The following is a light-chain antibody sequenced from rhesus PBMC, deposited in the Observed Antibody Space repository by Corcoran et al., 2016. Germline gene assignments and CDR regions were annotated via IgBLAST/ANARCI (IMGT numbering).Light chain of an antibody. J-gene: IGKJ2*01. V-gene: IGKV1-19*01. CDR2: FAY. Sequence: DIQMTQSPSSLSASVGDKVTITCHASQGSSSWLAWYQQKPGKAPTPLFYFAYSLQSGVPSRFSGSGYGTDSTLPIRSLQPQDFATYYCRRYDALPYSFGQWTKVEI. CDR3: RRYDALPYS. CDR1: QGSSSW.